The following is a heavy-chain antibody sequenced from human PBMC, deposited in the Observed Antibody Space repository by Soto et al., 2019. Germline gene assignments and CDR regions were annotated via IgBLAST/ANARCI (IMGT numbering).Heavy chain of an antibody. D-gene: IGHD7-27*01. Sequence: SETLSLTCTVSGGSISSYYWSWIRQPPGKGLEWIGYIYYSGSTNYNPSLKSRVTKSVDTSKNQFSLKLSSVTAADTAVYYCARVTWDYYYGMDVWGQGTTVTVSS. CDR1: GGSISSYY. CDR3: ARVTWDYYYGMDV. CDR2: IYYSGST. J-gene: IGHJ6*02. V-gene: IGHV4-59*01.